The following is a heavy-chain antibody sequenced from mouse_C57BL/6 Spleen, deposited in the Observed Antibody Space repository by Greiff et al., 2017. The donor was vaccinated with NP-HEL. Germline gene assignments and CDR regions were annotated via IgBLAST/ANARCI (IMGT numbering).Heavy chain of an antibody. J-gene: IGHJ4*01. CDR1: GYTFTSYW. D-gene: IGHD1-1*01. CDR2: INPSSGYT. V-gene: IGHV1-7*01. Sequence: QVQLQQSGAELAKPGASVKLSCKASGYTFTSYWMHWVKQRPGQGLEWIGYINPSSGYTKYNQKFKDKPTLTADKSSSTAYMQLSSLTYEDSAVYYCARGYYYGSSYYYAMDYWGQGTSVTVSS. CDR3: ARGYYYGSSYYYAMDY.